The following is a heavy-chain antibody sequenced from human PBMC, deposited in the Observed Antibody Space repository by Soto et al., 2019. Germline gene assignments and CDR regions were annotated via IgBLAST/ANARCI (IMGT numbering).Heavy chain of an antibody. J-gene: IGHJ4*02. V-gene: IGHV3-48*02. CDR2: ITNTGSTI. CDR1: GFNFNSYS. D-gene: IGHD6-19*01. Sequence: GGSLRLSCAASGFNFNSYSMNWVRQAPGKGLEWLSYITNTGSTIFYADFVKGRFTVSRDRARTSLYLQMNSLRYEDTAVYYCAREGIVVAGTEGYFDYWGQGILVTVSS. CDR3: AREGIVVAGTEGYFDY.